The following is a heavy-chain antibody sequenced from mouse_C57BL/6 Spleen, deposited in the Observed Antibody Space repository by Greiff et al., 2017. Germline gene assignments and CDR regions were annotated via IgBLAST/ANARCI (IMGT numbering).Heavy chain of an antibody. D-gene: IGHD1-1*01. Sequence: EVKLVESGGGLVKPGGSLKLSCAASGFTFSDYGMHWVRQAPEKGLEWVAYISSGSSTIYYADTVKGRFTISRDNAKNTLFLQMTSLRSEETAMYYCARRVIDLDYFDYWGQGTTLTVSS. CDR3: ARRVIDLDYFDY. CDR2: ISSGSSTI. CDR1: GFTFSDYG. J-gene: IGHJ2*01. V-gene: IGHV5-17*01.